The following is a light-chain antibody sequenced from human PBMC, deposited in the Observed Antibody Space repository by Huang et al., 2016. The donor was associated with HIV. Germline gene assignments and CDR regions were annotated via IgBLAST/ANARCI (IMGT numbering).Light chain of an antibody. CDR1: QSVSTN. CDR2: GVS. CDR3: QQYNNWPPWT. V-gene: IGKV3-15*01. J-gene: IGKJ1*01. Sequence: EIVMTQSPPTLSVSPGERATLSCRASQSVSTNLAWYQQKPGQAPRLLIYGVSTRATNSPGRFSGSGSGTEFTLTINSLQSEDSAVYYCQQYNNWPPWTFGQGTKVEIK.